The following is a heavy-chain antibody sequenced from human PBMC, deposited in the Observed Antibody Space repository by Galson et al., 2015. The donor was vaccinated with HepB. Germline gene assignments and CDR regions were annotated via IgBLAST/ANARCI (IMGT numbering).Heavy chain of an antibody. J-gene: IGHJ4*02. CDR3: ARDQWTIVVVITWGGFFDY. Sequence: SLRLSCAASGFTFSSYAMHWVRQAPGKGLEWVAVISYDGSNKYYADPVKGRFTISRDNSKNTLYLQMNSLRAEDTAVYYCARDQWTIVVVITWGGFFDYWGQGTLVTVSS. V-gene: IGHV3-30-3*01. CDR2: ISYDGSNK. CDR1: GFTFSSYA. D-gene: IGHD3-22*01.